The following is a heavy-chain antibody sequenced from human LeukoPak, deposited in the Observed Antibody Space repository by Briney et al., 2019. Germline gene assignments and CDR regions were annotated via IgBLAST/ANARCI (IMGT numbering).Heavy chain of an antibody. CDR2: KYYSGST. V-gene: IGHV4-61*01. CDR1: GVSINTCCYY. CDR3: ARGRSYGFDFDS. J-gene: IGHJ4*02. D-gene: IGHD5-18*01. Sequence: PSETLSLTCAVSGVSINTCCYYWAWLRQPPGKGREWLGYKYYSGSTNDNSSLRSRLTISLDTSKNQFSLRLTSVTAADTAVYYCARGRSYGFDFDSWGPGTLVSASS.